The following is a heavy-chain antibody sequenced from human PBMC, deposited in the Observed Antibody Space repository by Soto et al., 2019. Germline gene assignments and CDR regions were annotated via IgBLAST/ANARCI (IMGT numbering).Heavy chain of an antibody. CDR1: GGSISSSNW. V-gene: IGHV4-4*02. Sequence: QVQLQESGPGLVKPSGTLSLTCAVSGGSISSSNWWSWVRQPPVKGLEWIGEIYHSGSTNYNPSLKRRVTISVDKSKNQFSLTLSSVTASDTAVYYCARGGARQFINAFDIWGQGTMVTVSS. CDR3: ARGGARQFINAFDI. D-gene: IGHD6-6*01. CDR2: IYHSGST. J-gene: IGHJ3*02.